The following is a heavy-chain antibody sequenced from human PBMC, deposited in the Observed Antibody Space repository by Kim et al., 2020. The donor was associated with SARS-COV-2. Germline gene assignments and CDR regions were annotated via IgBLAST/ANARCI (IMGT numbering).Heavy chain of an antibody. Sequence: SETLSLTCTVSGGSISSSSYYWGWIRQPPGKGLEWIGSIYYSGSTYYNPSLKSRVTISVDTSKNQFSLKLSSVTAADTAVYYCARDSIPYYYYYGMDVWGQGTTVTVSS. CDR2: IYYSGST. CDR3: ARDSIPYYYYYGMDV. D-gene: IGHD4-4*01. J-gene: IGHJ6*02. V-gene: IGHV4-39*02. CDR1: GGSISSSSYY.